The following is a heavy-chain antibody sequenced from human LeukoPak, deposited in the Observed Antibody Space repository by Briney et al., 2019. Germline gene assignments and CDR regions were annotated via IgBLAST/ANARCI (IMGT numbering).Heavy chain of an antibody. CDR1: GYTFTSYG. Sequence: ASVKVSCKASGYTFTSYGISWVRQAPGPGLEWMGWFSAYNGNTNYAQKLQGRVTMTTDTSTSTAYMELRSLRSDDTAVYYCARDILVVPAAHDAFDIWGQGTMVTVSS. V-gene: IGHV1-18*01. CDR2: FSAYNGNT. CDR3: ARDILVVPAAHDAFDI. J-gene: IGHJ3*02. D-gene: IGHD2-2*01.